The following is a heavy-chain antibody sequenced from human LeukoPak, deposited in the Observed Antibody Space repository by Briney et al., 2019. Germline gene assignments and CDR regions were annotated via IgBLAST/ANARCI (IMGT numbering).Heavy chain of an antibody. CDR1: GVTFSSYE. D-gene: IGHD3-16*02. J-gene: IGHJ4*02. V-gene: IGHV3-48*03. Sequence: GGALRLSCAASGVTFSSYEMNWGRQAPGKGLEWGSYISSSGNTIYYADSVKGRFTISRENAQNSLYLQMNSLRAEDTAVYYCARDDTVIHFDYWGQGTLVTVSS. CDR3: ARDDTVIHFDY. CDR2: ISSSGNTI.